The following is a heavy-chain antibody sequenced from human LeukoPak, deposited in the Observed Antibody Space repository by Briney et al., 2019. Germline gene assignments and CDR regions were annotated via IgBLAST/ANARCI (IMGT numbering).Heavy chain of an antibody. CDR1: GGSFSGYY. CDR3: ARGRELLLQDY. CDR2: INHSGST. Sequence: SETLSLTCAVYGGSFSGYYWSWIRQPPGKGLEWIGEINHSGSTNYNPSLKSRVTISVDTSKNQFSLKLSSVTAADTAVYYCARGRELLLQDYWGQGTLVTVSS. V-gene: IGHV4-34*01. J-gene: IGHJ4*02. D-gene: IGHD1-26*01.